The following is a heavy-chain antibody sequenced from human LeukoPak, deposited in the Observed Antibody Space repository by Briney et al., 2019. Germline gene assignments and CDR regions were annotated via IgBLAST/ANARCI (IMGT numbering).Heavy chain of an antibody. D-gene: IGHD3-9*01. CDR2: IYQSGSGSS. Sequence: SETLSLTCSVSGGSIISSNYYWGWIRQPPGKGLEWIGSIYQSGSGSSYYNPSLKSRVTIFGDTSKNQFFLRLSSVTAADTAVYYCASQPYYDILTGYSHFDYWGQGTLVTVSS. CDR3: ASQPYYDILTGYSHFDY. J-gene: IGHJ4*02. V-gene: IGHV4-39*01. CDR1: GGSIISSNYY.